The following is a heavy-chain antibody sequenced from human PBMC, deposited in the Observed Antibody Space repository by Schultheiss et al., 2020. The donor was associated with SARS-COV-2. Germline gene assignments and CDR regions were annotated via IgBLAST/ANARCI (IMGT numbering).Heavy chain of an antibody. CDR1: GYSISSGYY. J-gene: IGHJ6*02. CDR3: ARDMADYYYGMDV. V-gene: IGHV4-38-2*02. CDR2: IYHSGST. D-gene: IGHD5-24*01. Sequence: SETLSLTCTVSGYSISSGYYWGWIRQPPGKGLKWIGSIYHSGSTYYNPSLKSRVTISVDTSKNQFSLKLSSVTAADTAVYYCARDMADYYYGMDVWGQGTTVTVSS.